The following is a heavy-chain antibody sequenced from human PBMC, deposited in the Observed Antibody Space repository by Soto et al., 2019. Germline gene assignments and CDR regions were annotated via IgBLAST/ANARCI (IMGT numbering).Heavy chain of an antibody. CDR2: ISSSSSYI. D-gene: IGHD3-16*01. V-gene: IGHV3-21*01. J-gene: IGHJ4*02. CDR1: GFTFSSYS. CDR3: ARQGAGGGTLDH. Sequence: EVQLVESGGGLVKPGGSLRLSCAASGFTFSSYSMNWVCQAPGKGLEWVSSISSSSSYIYYADSVKGRFTISRDNAKNSRYLQMKSLRGGDMCVYYCARQGAGGGTLDHWGQGTLVTVSS.